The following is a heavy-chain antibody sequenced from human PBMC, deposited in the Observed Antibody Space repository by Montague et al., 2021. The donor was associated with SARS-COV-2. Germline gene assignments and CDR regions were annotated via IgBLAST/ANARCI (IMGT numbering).Heavy chain of an antibody. Sequence: SETLSLTCAVYGGSLSNYYWSWIRQPPGKGLEWIGDINHRGSTNYNPSLKSRVTISVDTSKNQFSLKLSSVTAADTAVYYCARGILSMKMVEVGVLGGIYYFDYWGQGTLVTVSS. D-gene: IGHD3-22*01. V-gene: IGHV4-34*01. CDR1: GGSLSNYY. J-gene: IGHJ4*02. CDR2: INHRGST. CDR3: ARGILSMKMVEVGVLGGIYYFDY.